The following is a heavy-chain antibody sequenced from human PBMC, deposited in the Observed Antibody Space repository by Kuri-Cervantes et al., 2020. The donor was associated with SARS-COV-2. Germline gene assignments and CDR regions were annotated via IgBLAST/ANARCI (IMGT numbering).Heavy chain of an antibody. CDR2: IIPIFGIA. D-gene: IGHD3-22*01. V-gene: IGHV1-69*10. J-gene: IGHJ4*02. CDR1: GYTFTSYD. CDR3: AGDSSGYSLRFDY. Sequence: SVKVSCKASGYTFTSYDINWVRQATGQGLEWMGGIIPIFGIANYAQKFQGRVTITADKSTSTAYMELSSLRSEDTAVYFCAGDSSGYSLRFDYWGQGTLVTVSS.